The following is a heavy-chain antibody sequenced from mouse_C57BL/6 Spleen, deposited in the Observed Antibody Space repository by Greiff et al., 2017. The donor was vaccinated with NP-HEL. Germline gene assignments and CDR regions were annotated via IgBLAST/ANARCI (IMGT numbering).Heavy chain of an antibody. CDR3: ARGTTVVGYFDY. CDR2: IYPGDGDT. D-gene: IGHD1-1*01. Sequence: VQLQQSGAELVKPGASVKISCKASGYAFSSYWMNWVKQRPGKGLEWIGQIYPGDGDTNYNGKFKGKATLTADKSSITAYMQLSSLTSEDSAVYFCARGTTVVGYFDYWGQGTTLTVSS. CDR1: GYAFSSYW. J-gene: IGHJ2*01. V-gene: IGHV1-80*01.